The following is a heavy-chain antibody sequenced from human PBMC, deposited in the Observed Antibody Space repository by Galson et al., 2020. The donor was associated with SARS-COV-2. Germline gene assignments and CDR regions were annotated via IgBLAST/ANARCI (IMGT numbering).Heavy chain of an antibody. CDR2: FDPEDGET. J-gene: IGHJ4*02. D-gene: IGHD3-22*01. Sequence: ASVKVSCKVSGYTLTELSMHWVRQAPGKGLEWMGGFDPEDGETIYAQKFQGRVTMTEDTSTDTAYMELSSLRSEDTAVYYCATVRMGHYYDSSAYYPGGFDYWGQGTLVTVSS. CDR1: GYTLTELS. CDR3: ATVRMGHYYDSSAYYPGGFDY. V-gene: IGHV1-24*01.